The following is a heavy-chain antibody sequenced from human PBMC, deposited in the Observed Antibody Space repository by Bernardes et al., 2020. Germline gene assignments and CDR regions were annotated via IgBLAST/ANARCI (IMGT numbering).Heavy chain of an antibody. V-gene: IGHV3-11*01. J-gene: IGHJ4*02. D-gene: IGHD5-12*01. CDR3: ARDFRYVKNYY. CDR1: GFTFSDYY. Sequence: GGSLRLSCAASGFTFSDYYMSWIRQAPGKGLEWVSYISSSGSTIYYANSVKGRFTISRDNAKNSLYLQMNSLRAEDTAVYYCARDFRYVKNYYWGQGTLVTVSS. CDR2: ISSSGSTI.